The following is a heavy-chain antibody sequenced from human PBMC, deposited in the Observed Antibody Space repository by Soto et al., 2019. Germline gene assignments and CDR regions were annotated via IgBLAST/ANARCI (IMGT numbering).Heavy chain of an antibody. V-gene: IGHV1-69*13. Sequence: ASVKVSCKASGGTFSSYAISWVRQAPGQGLEWMGGIIPIFGTANYAQKFQGRVTITADESTSTAYMELSSLRSEDTAVYYCARGRCSGGSCYYYGMDVWGQGTTVTVSS. CDR2: IIPIFGTA. CDR1: GGTFSSYA. D-gene: IGHD2-15*01. CDR3: ARGRCSGGSCYYYGMDV. J-gene: IGHJ6*02.